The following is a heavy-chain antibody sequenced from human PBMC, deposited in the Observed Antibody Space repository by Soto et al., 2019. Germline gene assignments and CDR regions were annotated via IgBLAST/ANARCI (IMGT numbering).Heavy chain of an antibody. CDR2: ISYDGSNK. CDR3: ARDPTTYYYYYYGMDV. CDR1: GFTFSSYA. J-gene: IGHJ6*02. V-gene: IGHV3-30-3*01. Sequence: QVQLVESGGGVVQPGRSLRLSCAASGFTFSSYAMHWVRQAPGKGLEWVAVISYDGSNKYYADSVKGRFTISRDNPKNPLYLQMNSLRAEDTAVYYCARDPTTYYYYYYGMDVWGQGTTVTVSS. D-gene: IGHD1-1*01.